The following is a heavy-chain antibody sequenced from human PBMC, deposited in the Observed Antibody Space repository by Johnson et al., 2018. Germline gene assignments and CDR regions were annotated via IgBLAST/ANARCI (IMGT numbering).Heavy chain of an antibody. CDR2: TNNSGSS. V-gene: IGHV4-34*01. CDR1: GGSFSGYS. Sequence: QVQLQQWGAGLVKPSETLSLTCAVYGGSFSGYSWSLIRQPPGTGLEWLGETNNSGSSNYNPSLKSRVPISVDTSKKQFPLTLTSVTRADTAIYYCARVDYSGADYDAFDIWGQGTMVTVSS. CDR3: ARVDYSGADYDAFDI. D-gene: IGHD1-26*01. J-gene: IGHJ3*02.